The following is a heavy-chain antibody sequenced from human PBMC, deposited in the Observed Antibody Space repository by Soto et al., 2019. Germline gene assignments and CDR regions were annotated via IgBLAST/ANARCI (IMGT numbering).Heavy chain of an antibody. D-gene: IGHD1-20*01. CDR2: IIPIHNTS. J-gene: IGHJ6*02. V-gene: IGHV1-69*06. CDR1: GGAFNNYA. Sequence: QVQLLQSGAEVKKPGSSVKVSCKVSGGAFNNYALNWVRHGPGQGLEWLGGIIPIHNTSNYSLKFLGRVTVTAHISSTTVYMEFNSLTSDDTATYYCARWSNWNPLYYDGLDVWGQGTTVTVSS. CDR3: ARWSNWNPLYYDGLDV.